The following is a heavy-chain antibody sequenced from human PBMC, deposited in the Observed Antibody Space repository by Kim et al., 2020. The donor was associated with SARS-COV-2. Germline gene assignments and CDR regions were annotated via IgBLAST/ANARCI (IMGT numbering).Heavy chain of an antibody. J-gene: IGHJ4*02. CDR3: AKAGQGGYSYGYYFDY. V-gene: IGHV3-33*06. D-gene: IGHD5-18*01. CDR2: IWYDGSNK. CDR1: GFTFSSYA. Sequence: GGSLRLSCAASGFTFSSYAMHWVRQAPGKGLEWVAVIWYDGSNKYYADSVKGRFTISRDNSKNTLYLQMNSLRAEDTAVYYCAKAGQGGYSYGYYFDYWGQGTLVTVSS.